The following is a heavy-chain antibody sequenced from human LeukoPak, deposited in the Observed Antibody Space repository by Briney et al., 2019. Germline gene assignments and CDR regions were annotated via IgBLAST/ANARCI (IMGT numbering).Heavy chain of an antibody. D-gene: IGHD2-2*02. J-gene: IGHJ5*02. CDR3: ARASSKPAAILSYNWFDP. CDR2: INPNSGGT. Sequence: GESLKISCNSSGYIYTSYWIGWVRQMPGKGLEWMGWINPNSGGTNYAQKFQGRVTMTRDTSISTAYMELSRLRSDDTAVYYCARASSKPAAILSYNWFDPWGQGTLVTVSS. V-gene: IGHV1-2*02. CDR1: GYIYTSYW.